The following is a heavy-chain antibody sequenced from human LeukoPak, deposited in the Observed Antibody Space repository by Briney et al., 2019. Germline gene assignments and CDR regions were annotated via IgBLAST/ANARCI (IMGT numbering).Heavy chain of an antibody. Sequence: PSETLSLTCTVSGGSIGSYYWSWIRQPPGKGLEWIGHIYYSGSTNYNPSLKSRVTISVDRSKNQFSLRLTSVTAADTAVYYCARAGPWQIDPWGQGTLVTVSS. D-gene: IGHD3-10*01. J-gene: IGHJ5*02. V-gene: IGHV4-59*01. CDR2: IYYSGST. CDR3: ARAGPWQIDP. CDR1: GGSIGSYY.